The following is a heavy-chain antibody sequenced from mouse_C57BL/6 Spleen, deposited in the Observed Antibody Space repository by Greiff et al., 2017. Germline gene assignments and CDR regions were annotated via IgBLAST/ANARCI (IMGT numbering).Heavy chain of an antibody. CDR2: IDPSDSYT. CDR1: GYTFTSYW. CDR3: ARRGGPLLD. Sequence: QVQLQQSGAELVKPGASVKLSCKASGYTFTSYWMQWVKQRPGQGLEWIGEIDPSDSYTNYNQKFKGKATLTVDTSSSTAYMQLSSLTSEDSAVYYCARRGGPLLDWGQGTLVTVSA. V-gene: IGHV1-50*01. J-gene: IGHJ3*01. D-gene: IGHD2-1*01.